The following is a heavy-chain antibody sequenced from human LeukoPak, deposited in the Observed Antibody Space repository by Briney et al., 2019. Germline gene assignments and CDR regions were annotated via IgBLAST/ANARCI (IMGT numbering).Heavy chain of an antibody. J-gene: IGHJ4*02. Sequence: GGSLRLSCAASGFTVSSNYMSWVRQAPGKGLELVSVIYSGGSTYYAASVKGRFTISRDNSKNTLYLQMNSLRAEDTAVYYCARVKSYYDSSGLDYWGQGTLVTVSS. D-gene: IGHD3-22*01. V-gene: IGHV3-53*01. CDR3: ARVKSYYDSSGLDY. CDR1: GFTVSSNY. CDR2: IYSGGST.